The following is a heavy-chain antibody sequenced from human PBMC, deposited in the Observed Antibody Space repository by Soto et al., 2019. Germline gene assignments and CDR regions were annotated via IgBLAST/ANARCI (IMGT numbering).Heavy chain of an antibody. Sequence: PXEXLKIYCKSSRYXVTSYLVTWVRHMPGKGLEFIGRIDPTDSYTNYSPSFQGHVTISADMSINTAYLQWSSLKASDTAMYYFAETHPLYTTSRGGSYGMDVWGQGTMVTVSS. CDR1: RYXVTSYL. CDR3: AETHPLYTTSRGGSYGMDV. D-gene: IGHD2-2*02. CDR2: IDPTDSYT. V-gene: IGHV5-10-1*01. J-gene: IGHJ6*02.